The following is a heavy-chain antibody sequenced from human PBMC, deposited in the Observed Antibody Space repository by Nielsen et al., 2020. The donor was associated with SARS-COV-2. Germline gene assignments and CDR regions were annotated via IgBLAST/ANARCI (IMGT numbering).Heavy chain of an antibody. CDR2: TYYRSKWYN. J-gene: IGHJ6*03. V-gene: IGHV6-1*01. CDR1: GDSVSSSSAA. CDR3: ARARGAYGDYYYYYYTDV. Sequence: SETLSLTCAISGDSVSSSSAAWNWIRQSPSRGLEWLGRTYYRSKWYNDYAVSVKSRITINPDTSKNQLSLHLNSVTPDDTAVYYCARARGAYGDYYYYYYTDVWGKGTTVTVSS. D-gene: IGHD4-17*01.